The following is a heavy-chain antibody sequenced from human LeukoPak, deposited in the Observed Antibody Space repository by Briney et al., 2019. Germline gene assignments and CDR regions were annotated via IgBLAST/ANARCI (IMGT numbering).Heavy chain of an antibody. CDR3: TTLSFVWFGDDY. J-gene: IGHJ4*02. D-gene: IGHD3-10*01. V-gene: IGHV3-15*01. CDR1: GFSFNNAW. Sequence: GGSLRLSCAVSGFSFNNAWMNWVRQAPGKGLEWVGRIKRKIDGETTDCAAPVKGRFTISRDDSKSTLYLQMNSLKSEDTAVYYCTTLSFVWFGDDYWGQGTLVTVSS. CDR2: IKRKIDGETT.